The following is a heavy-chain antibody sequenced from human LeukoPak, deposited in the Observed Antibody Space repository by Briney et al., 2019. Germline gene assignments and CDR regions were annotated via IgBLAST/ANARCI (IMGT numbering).Heavy chain of an antibody. Sequence: GGSLRLSCAASGFTFSSYDMHWVRQATGKGLEWVSAIGTAGDTYYPGSVKGRFTISRENAKNSLYLQMNSLRAGDTAVYYCARGSRYSSSTPDYWGQGTLVTVSS. V-gene: IGHV3-13*01. J-gene: IGHJ4*02. D-gene: IGHD6-6*01. CDR2: IGTAGDT. CDR1: GFTFSSYD. CDR3: ARGSRYSSSTPDY.